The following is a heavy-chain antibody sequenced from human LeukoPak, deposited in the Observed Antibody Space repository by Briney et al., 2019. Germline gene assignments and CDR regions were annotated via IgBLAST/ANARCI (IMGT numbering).Heavy chain of an antibody. J-gene: IGHJ6*03. Sequence: PSETLSLTCTVSGGSISNYYWNWIRQPPGKGLEWIGYFYYSGNTNYNASLKSRLTISVDTSKNQFSLRLSSVTAADTAVYYCARVKGLAAAGHLYYYYYMDVWGKGTTVTVSS. D-gene: IGHD6-13*01. CDR1: GGSISNYY. V-gene: IGHV4-59*01. CDR3: ARVKGLAAAGHLYYYYYMDV. CDR2: FYYSGNT.